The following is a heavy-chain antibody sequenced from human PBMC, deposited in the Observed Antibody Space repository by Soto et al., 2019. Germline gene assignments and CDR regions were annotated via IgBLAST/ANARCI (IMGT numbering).Heavy chain of an antibody. CDR1: RFTFSRYE. CDR2: ISSSGTSI. J-gene: IGHJ4*02. D-gene: IGHD6-19*01. V-gene: IGHV3-48*03. Sequence: LRLSCAASRFTFSRYEMNWVRQAPGKGLEWVASISSSGTSIYYADSVKGRFSISRDNDKNSVYLAMNSLRVDDTAVYYCARDRGYTSGSYGGAFDFWGQGTLVTVSS. CDR3: ARDRGYTSGSYGGAFDF.